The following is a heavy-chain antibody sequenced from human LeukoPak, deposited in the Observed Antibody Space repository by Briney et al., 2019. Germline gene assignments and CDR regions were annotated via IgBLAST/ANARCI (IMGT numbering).Heavy chain of an antibody. CDR1: GGSFSGYY. V-gene: IGHV4-34*01. D-gene: IGHD3-10*01. Sequence: PSETLSLTCAVYGGSFSGYYWSWIRQPPGKGLEWIRSIYYSGSTYYNPSLKSRVTISVDTSKNQFSLKLSSVTAADTAVYYCYYYGSGSYRGFDYWGQGTLVTVSS. CDR2: IYYSGST. CDR3: YYYGSGSYRGFDY. J-gene: IGHJ4*02.